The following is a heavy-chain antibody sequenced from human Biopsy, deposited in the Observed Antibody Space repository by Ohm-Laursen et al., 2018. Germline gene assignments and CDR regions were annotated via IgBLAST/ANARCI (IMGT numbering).Heavy chain of an antibody. CDR2: MSKTANT. CDR3: ARGDYFDSNGYFWFDH. J-gene: IGHJ5*02. V-gene: IGHV4-31*01. D-gene: IGHD3-22*01. CDR1: GDTISDGRSC. Sequence: SQTLSLTCAVFGDTISDGRSCWSWIRHGPGMGREWNSNMSKTANTYYNPTLKNLITISVDTSKNQFSLKLNSVAAADTAVYYCARGDYFDSNGYFWFDHWGQGTLVTVSS.